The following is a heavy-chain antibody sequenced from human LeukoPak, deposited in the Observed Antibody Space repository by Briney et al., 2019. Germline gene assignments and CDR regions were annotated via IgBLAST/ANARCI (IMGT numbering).Heavy chain of an antibody. CDR1: GYTFTSYD. CDR3: ARAGIVVVPAAFDY. V-gene: IGHV1-46*01. CDR2: INPSGGST. Sequence: GASVKVSCKASGYTFTSYDINWVRQAPGQGLEWMGIINPSGGSTSYAQKFQGRVTMTRDTSTSTVYMELSSLRSEDTAVYYCARAGIVVVPAAFDYWGQGTLVTVSS. J-gene: IGHJ4*02. D-gene: IGHD2-2*01.